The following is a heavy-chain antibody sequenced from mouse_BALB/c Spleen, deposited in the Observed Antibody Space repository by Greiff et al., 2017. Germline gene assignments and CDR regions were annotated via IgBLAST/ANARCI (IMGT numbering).Heavy chain of an antibody. CDR3: ARDRPPLYDYDEGDWFAY. CDR1: GFSLTSYG. V-gene: IGHV2-9*02. D-gene: IGHD2-4*01. J-gene: IGHJ3*01. CDR2: IWAGGST. Sequence: VKLMESGPGLVAPSQSLSITCTVSGFSLTSYGVHWVRQPPGKGLEWLGVIWAGGSTNYNSALMSRLSISKDNSKSQVFLKMNSLQTDDTAMYYCARDRPPLYDYDEGDWFAYWGQGTLVTVSA.